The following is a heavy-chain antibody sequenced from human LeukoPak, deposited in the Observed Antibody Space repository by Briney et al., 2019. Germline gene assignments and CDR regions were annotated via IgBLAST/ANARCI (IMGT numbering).Heavy chain of an antibody. D-gene: IGHD3-22*01. CDR1: RITFSDYW. Sequence: GGSLRLSCAGSRITFSDYWMKWVRQAPGKGLEWVASIRQDGRQKDYADSVKGRFTTSRDNAKKSMYLQMDSLRAEDTAVYYCATPPHRHSSGYHDFWGQGILVTVSS. CDR3: ATPPHRHSSGYHDF. CDR2: IRQDGRQK. J-gene: IGHJ4*02. V-gene: IGHV3-7*01.